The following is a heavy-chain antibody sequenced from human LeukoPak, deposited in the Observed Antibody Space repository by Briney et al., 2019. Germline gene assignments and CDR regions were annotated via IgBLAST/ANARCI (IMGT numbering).Heavy chain of an antibody. CDR2: IYSSGST. V-gene: IGHV4-4*07. CDR1: GGSFSGYY. CDR3: AREAGHGYAPV. D-gene: IGHD2-2*01. J-gene: IGHJ4*02. Sequence: SETLSLTCAVYGGSFSGYYWSWIRQPAGKGLEWIGRIYSSGSTNYNPSLKSRVSMSVDTSKNQFSLKVRSVTASDTAVYYCAREAGHGYAPVWGQGILVTVSS.